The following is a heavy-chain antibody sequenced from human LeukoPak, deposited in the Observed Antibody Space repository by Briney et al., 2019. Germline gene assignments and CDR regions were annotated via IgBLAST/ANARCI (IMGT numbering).Heavy chain of an antibody. CDR1: GYTFTSYY. CDR2: INPSGGST. Sequence: VASVKVSCKASGYTFTSYYMHWVRQAPGQGLEWMGIINPSGGSTSYAQKLQGRVTMTTDTSTSTAYMELRSLRSDDTAVYYCARSVSGSYYNWFDPWGQGTLVTVSS. J-gene: IGHJ5*02. D-gene: IGHD1-26*01. CDR3: ARSVSGSYYNWFDP. V-gene: IGHV1-46*01.